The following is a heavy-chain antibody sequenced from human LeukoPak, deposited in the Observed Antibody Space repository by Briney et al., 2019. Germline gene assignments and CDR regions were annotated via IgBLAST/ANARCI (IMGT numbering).Heavy chain of an antibody. J-gene: IGHJ5*02. CDR1: GGSFSGYY. V-gene: IGHV4-34*01. CDR3: ARRSTGYSLPKFDP. D-gene: IGHD1-26*01. CDR2: IYYSGST. Sequence: SETLSLTCAVYGGSFSGYYWSWIRQPPGKGLEWIGSIYYSGSTYYNPSLKSRATISVDTSKNQFSLNLSSVTAADTAVYYCARRSTGYSLPKFDPWGQGTLVTVSS.